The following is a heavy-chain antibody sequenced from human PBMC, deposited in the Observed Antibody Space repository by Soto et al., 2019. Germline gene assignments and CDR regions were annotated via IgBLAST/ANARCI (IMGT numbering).Heavy chain of an antibody. CDR3: AYRVGSRGSFDY. D-gene: IGHD6-25*01. CDR1: GFSLRTSGVS. J-gene: IGHJ4*02. Sequence: QITLKESGPTLVKPTQTLTLTCSFSGFSLRTSGVSVGWIRQPPGKALEWLAFIYWNDDKRYSPSLQSRLTITEDNSKKDVVLTMTNMDPLDTGTYYCAYRVGSRGSFDYWGQGTLVTVSS. V-gene: IGHV2-5*01. CDR2: IYWNDDK.